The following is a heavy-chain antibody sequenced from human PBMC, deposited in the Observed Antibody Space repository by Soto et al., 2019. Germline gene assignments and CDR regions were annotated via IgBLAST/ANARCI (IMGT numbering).Heavy chain of an antibody. J-gene: IGHJ4*02. Sequence: PGESLKISCKAFGYSFTTYWIGWVRQKPGEGPEWVGITHPGDSDTRYRPSFQGQVTISADESISTAYLQWSSLRASDTAMYYCVRRYYGSGSRGYLDYWGQGTLVTVSS. CDR3: VRRYYGSGSRGYLDY. D-gene: IGHD3-10*01. CDR2: THPGDSDT. V-gene: IGHV5-51*01. CDR1: GYSFTTYW.